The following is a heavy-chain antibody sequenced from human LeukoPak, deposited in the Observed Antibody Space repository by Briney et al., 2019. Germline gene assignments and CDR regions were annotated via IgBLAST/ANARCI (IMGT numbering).Heavy chain of an antibody. CDR1: GGSISSSSYY. CDR2: IYYSGIT. D-gene: IGHD3-10*01. J-gene: IGHJ5*02. CDR3: ARALSLLWFGELLNWFDP. V-gene: IGHV4-39*07. Sequence: SETLSLTCTVSGGSISSSSYYWCWIRQPPGKGLKWIGRIYYSGITYYNPSLKSRVTISVDTSKNQFSLKLSSVTAADTAVYYCARALSLLWFGELLNWFDPWGQGTLVTVSS.